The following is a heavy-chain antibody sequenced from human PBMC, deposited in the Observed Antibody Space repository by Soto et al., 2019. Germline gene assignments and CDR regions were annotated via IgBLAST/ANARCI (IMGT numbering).Heavy chain of an antibody. CDR3: AKDRVSCSGGSCYSFDY. CDR2: ISYDGSNK. J-gene: IGHJ4*02. V-gene: IGHV3-30*18. CDR1: GFTFSTFG. D-gene: IGHD2-15*01. Sequence: GGSLRLSCAASGFTFSTFGMHWVRQAPGKGLEWVAVISYDGSNKYYADSVKGRFTISRDNSKNTLYLQMNSLRAEDTAVYYCAKDRVSCSGGSCYSFDYWGQGTLVTVSS.